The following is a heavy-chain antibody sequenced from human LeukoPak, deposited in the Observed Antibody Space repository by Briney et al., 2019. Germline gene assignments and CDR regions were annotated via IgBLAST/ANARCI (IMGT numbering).Heavy chain of an antibody. CDR1: GFSLSTSGVR. J-gene: IGHJ4*02. D-gene: IGHD4-17*01. V-gene: IGHV2-5*01. CDR3: AHIPTVTTFDY. CDR2: IYWNDDK. Sequence: SGPTLANPTQTLTLTCTFSGFSLSTSGVRVGWIRQPPGKALEWRALIYWNDDKRYSTSLKSRPTITNDTSINQVFVTITNQHPVDTATYYCAHIPTVTTFDYWGQGTLGTVSS.